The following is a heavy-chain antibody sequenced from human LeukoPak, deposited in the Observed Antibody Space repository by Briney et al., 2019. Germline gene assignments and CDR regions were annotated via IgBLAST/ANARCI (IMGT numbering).Heavy chain of an antibody. CDR1: GFTFSSSA. D-gene: IGHD2/OR15-2a*01. CDR2: ISIGTSFI. Sequence: GGSLRLSCAASGFTFSSSAMSWVRQAPGKGLEWVAYISIGTSFIYYADSVKGRFTISRDNAKNSLYLQVNSLRAEDTAVYYCARSPTFRGWFDPWGQGTLVTVSS. V-gene: IGHV3-21*01. CDR3: ARSPTFRGWFDP. J-gene: IGHJ5*02.